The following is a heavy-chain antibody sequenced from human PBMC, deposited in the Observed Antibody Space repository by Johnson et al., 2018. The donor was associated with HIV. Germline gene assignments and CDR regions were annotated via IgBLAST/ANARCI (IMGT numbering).Heavy chain of an antibody. V-gene: IGHV3-33*08. CDR3: ARERNMIVVDDDAFDI. Sequence: QVLLVESGGGVVQPGRSLRLSCAASGFTFSTYAMHWVRQAPGKGLEWVAVIWYDGSNKYYADSVKGRFTISRDNSKNTLYLQMNSLRAEDTAVYYCARERNMIVVDDDAFDIWGQGTMVTVSS. CDR1: GFTFSTYA. CDR2: IWYDGSNK. D-gene: IGHD3-22*01. J-gene: IGHJ3*02.